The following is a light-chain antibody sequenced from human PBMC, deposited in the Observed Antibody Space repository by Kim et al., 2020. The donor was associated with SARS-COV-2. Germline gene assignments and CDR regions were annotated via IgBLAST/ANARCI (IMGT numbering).Light chain of an antibody. CDR2: YDS. J-gene: IGLJ2*01. CDR1: NIGSKS. CDR3: QVWDSSSDHVV. V-gene: IGLV3-21*04. Sequence: APGKTDRITFGGNNIGSKSVHGYQQKPGRAPVLVIYYDSDRPSGIPERFSGFNSGNTATLTISRVEAGDEADYYCQVWDSSSDHVVFGGGTQLTVL.